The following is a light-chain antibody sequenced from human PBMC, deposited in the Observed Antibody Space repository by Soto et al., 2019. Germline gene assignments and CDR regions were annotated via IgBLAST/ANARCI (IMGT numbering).Light chain of an antibody. V-gene: IGLV2-14*01. Sequence: QSVLTQPASVSGSPGQSITISCTGTSSDVGGYNYVYWYQQHPGKAPKLMIYEVSNRPSGVSNRFSGSKSGNTASLTISGLQAEDEADYYCSSYTSSSTLFGGGTKLTVL. J-gene: IGLJ2*01. CDR3: SSYTSSSTL. CDR1: SSDVGGYNY. CDR2: EVS.